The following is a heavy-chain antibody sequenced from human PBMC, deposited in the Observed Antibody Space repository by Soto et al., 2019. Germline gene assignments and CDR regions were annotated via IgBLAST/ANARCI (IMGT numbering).Heavy chain of an antibody. V-gene: IGHV4-4*02. Sequence: SETLSLTCALAGCSISSSSCWSWVRQPPGKGLAWIGEIYHTWNTNYTPSLERRVSISLDKSKKQFSLNLNSVTAADTAVYYCARDSRAAAGNRRYYFNYWGQGTLVTVS. J-gene: IGHJ4*02. CDR2: IYHTWNT. D-gene: IGHD6-13*01. CDR3: ARDSRAAAGNRRYYFNY. CDR1: GCSISSSSC.